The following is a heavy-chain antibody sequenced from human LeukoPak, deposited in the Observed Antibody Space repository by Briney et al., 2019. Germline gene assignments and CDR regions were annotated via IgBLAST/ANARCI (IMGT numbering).Heavy chain of an antibody. V-gene: IGHV1-69*13. J-gene: IGHJ4*02. CDR3: AKNHLWDSYGVTPFDY. CDR1: GGTFSSYA. CDR2: IIPIFGTA. D-gene: IGHD5-18*01. Sequence: ASVKVSCKASGGTFSSYAISWVRQAPGQGLEWMGGIIPIFGTANYAQKFQGRVTITADESTSTAYMELSSLRAEDTAVYYCAKNHLWDSYGVTPFDYWGQGTLDTVSS.